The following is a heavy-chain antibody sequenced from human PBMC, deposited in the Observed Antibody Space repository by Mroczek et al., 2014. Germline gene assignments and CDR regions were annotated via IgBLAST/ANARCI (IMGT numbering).Heavy chain of an antibody. J-gene: IGHJ6*02. V-gene: IGHV4-61*02. Sequence: QVQLQESGPGLVKPSQTLSLTCTVSGGSISSGSYYWSWIRQPAGKGLEWIGRIYTSGSTNYNPSLKSRVTISVDTSKNQFSLKLSSVTAADTAVYYCARAVYYGSGSPSRTYYYYGMDVWGQGTTVTVSS. CDR3: ARAVYYGSGSPSRTYYYYGMDV. CDR2: IYTSGST. CDR1: GGSISSGSYY. D-gene: IGHD3-10*01.